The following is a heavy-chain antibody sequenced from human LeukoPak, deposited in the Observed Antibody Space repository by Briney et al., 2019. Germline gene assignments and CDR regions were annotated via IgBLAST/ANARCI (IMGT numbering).Heavy chain of an antibody. D-gene: IGHD3-10*01. CDR2: ISYSVST. Sequence: PSETLSLTCIVSGGSISSYYWSWIRQPPGKGLEWIRYISYSVSTNYNPSLKSRVTISLDTSKNQFSLRLSSVTAADTAVYYCARDRLFRGLSFAFEIWGQGTMITVSS. CDR1: GGSISSYY. CDR3: ARDRLFRGLSFAFEI. J-gene: IGHJ3*02. V-gene: IGHV4-59*01.